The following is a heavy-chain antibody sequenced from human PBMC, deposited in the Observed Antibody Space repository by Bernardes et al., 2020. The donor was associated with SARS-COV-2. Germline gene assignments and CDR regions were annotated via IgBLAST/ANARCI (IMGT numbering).Heavy chain of an antibody. CDR3: ARGRRDIYCSGGRCYYYGMDV. CDR1: GFTVSSNY. CDR2: IYSGGST. Sequence: GRSLRLSCAASGFTVSSNYMSWVRQAPGKGLEWVSVIYSGGSTYYADSVKGRFTISRDNSKNTLYLQMNSLRAEDTAVYYCARGRRDIYCSGGRCYYYGMDVWGQGTTVTVSS. D-gene: IGHD2-15*01. V-gene: IGHV3-66*02. J-gene: IGHJ6*02.